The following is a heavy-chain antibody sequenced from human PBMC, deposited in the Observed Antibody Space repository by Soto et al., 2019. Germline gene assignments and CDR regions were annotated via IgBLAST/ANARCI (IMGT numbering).Heavy chain of an antibody. D-gene: IGHD2-2*01. Sequence: QVQLVQSGAEVKKPGSSVKVSCKASGGTFSSYAISRVRQAPGQGLEWMGGIIPISGTANYAQKFQGRVTITADESTSTAYMELSSLRSEDTAVYYCARSQGSSTSLEIYYYYYYGMDVWGQGTTVTVSS. CDR3: ARSQGSSTSLEIYYYYYYGMDV. CDR1: GGTFSSYA. V-gene: IGHV1-69*01. CDR2: IIPISGTA. J-gene: IGHJ6*02.